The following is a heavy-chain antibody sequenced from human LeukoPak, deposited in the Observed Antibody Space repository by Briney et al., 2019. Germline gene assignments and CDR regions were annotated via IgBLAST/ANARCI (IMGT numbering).Heavy chain of an antibody. J-gene: IGHJ4*02. Sequence: SETLSLTCAVYGGSFSGYYWSWIRQPPGKGLEWIGEINHSGSTNYNPSLKSRVTISVDTSKNQFSLKLNSVTAADTAVYYCVRRTGGSYSDYWGQGTLVTVSS. CDR1: GGSFSGYY. D-gene: IGHD1-26*01. CDR2: INHSGST. V-gene: IGHV4-34*01. CDR3: VRRTGGSYSDY.